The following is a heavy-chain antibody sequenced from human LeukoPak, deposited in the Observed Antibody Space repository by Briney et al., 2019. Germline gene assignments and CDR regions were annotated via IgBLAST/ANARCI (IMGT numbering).Heavy chain of an antibody. Sequence: SETLSLTCTVSGGSISSYYWSWIRQPAGKGLECIGRIYTSGSTNYNPSLKSRVTMSVDASKNQFSLKLSSVTAADTAVYYCARFSLGIAVAGTGEAFDIWGQGTMVTVSS. V-gene: IGHV4-4*07. D-gene: IGHD6-19*01. CDR1: GGSISSYY. CDR2: IYTSGST. CDR3: ARFSLGIAVAGTGEAFDI. J-gene: IGHJ3*02.